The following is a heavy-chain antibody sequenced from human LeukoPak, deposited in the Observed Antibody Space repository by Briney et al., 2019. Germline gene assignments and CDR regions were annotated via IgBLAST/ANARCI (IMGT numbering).Heavy chain of an antibody. Sequence: GRSLRLSCAASGFTFSSYAMHWVRQAPGKGLEWVAVISCDGSNKYYADSVKGRFTISRDNSKNTLYLQMNSLRAEDTAVYYCARDGQGHSYGVLGYYYYYGMDVWGQGTTVTVSS. CDR2: ISCDGSNK. J-gene: IGHJ6*02. D-gene: IGHD5-18*01. CDR1: GFTFSSYA. V-gene: IGHV3-30-3*01. CDR3: ARDGQGHSYGVLGYYYYYGMDV.